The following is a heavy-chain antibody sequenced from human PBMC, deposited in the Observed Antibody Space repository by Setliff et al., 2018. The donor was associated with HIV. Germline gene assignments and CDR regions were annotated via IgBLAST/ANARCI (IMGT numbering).Heavy chain of an antibody. D-gene: IGHD1-26*01. CDR1: GFTFSSNW. Sequence: LRLSCAASGFTFSSNWMHWVRQVPGKGLVWVSRVDSDGSGTSYADSVKGRFTISRDNAKNMLYLQINSLRAEDTAVYYCARDGNGAFDMWGQGTLVTVSS. CDR2: VDSDGSGT. J-gene: IGHJ3*02. V-gene: IGHV3-74*01. CDR3: ARDGNGAFDM.